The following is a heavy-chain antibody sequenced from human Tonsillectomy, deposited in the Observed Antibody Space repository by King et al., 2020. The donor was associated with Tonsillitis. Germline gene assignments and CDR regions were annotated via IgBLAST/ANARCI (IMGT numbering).Heavy chain of an antibody. D-gene: IGHD2-2*02. J-gene: IGHJ6*02. CDR3: ARGAEYCSSTSCYTNYYGMDV. CDR2: ISSSSSTI. Sequence: VQLVESVGGLVQPGGSLRLSCAASGFTFSSYSMNWVRQASGKGLEWVSYISSSSSTIYYAVSVKGRFTISRDNAHNSLYLQMNRLRAEDTAVYYCARGAEYCSSTSCYTNYYGMDVWGQGTTVTVSS. V-gene: IGHV3-48*01. CDR1: GFTFSSYS.